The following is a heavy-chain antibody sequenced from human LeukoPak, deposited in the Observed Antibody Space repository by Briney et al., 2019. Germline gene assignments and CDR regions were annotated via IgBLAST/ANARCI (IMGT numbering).Heavy chain of an antibody. D-gene: IGHD3-10*01. V-gene: IGHV4-38-2*02. CDR3: ASLQDYYGSGSTTV. CDR2: IYHSGST. J-gene: IGHJ4*02. Sequence: PSETLSLTRTVSGYSISSGYYWGWIRQPPGKGLEWIGSIYHSGSTYYNPSLKSRGTISVDTSKNQFSLKLSSVTAADTAVYYCASLQDYYGSGSTTVWGQGTLVTVSS. CDR1: GYSISSGYY.